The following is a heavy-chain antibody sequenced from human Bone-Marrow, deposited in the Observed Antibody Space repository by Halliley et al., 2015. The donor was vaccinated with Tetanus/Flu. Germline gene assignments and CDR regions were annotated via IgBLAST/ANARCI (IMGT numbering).Heavy chain of an antibody. J-gene: IGHJ4*02. Sequence: GGNTYYADSVKGRFTISRDNSKNTLYLQMNSLRGDDTAVYYCAKVVGDYVWGSNRYNSGNFDYWGQGTLVTVSS. D-gene: IGHD3-16*02. CDR2: GGNT. CDR3: AKVVGDYVWGSNRYNSGNFDY. V-gene: IGHV3-23*01.